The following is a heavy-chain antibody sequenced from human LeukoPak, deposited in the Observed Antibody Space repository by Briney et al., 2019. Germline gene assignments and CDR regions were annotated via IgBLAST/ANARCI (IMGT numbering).Heavy chain of an antibody. CDR1: GYTFNNYS. J-gene: IGHJ4*02. D-gene: IGHD2-21*02. Sequence: ASVKVSCKASGYTFNNYSINWVRQAPGQGLEWMGWISVYIGNTNYAQKLQGRVTMTRDTSISTAYMELSRLRSDDTAVYYCAILAYCGGDCFRKRYYFDYWGQGTLVTVSS. V-gene: IGHV1-18*01. CDR2: ISVYIGNT. CDR3: AILAYCGGDCFRKRYYFDY.